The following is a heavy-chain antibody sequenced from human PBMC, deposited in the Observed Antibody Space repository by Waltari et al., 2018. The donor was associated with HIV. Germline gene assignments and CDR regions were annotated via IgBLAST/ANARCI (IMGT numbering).Heavy chain of an antibody. CDR1: GGSITSTNNY. CDR2: IYYTGAA. Sequence: QLQLWESGPGLVGASEALSLTCFVSGGSITSTNNYWGWIRQPPGEGLEWIGSIYYTGAAYYGPSLKSRVTISVDTSKNQFSLKLSSVTATDAVVYFCARAGRSFSSRPKTFDIWGPGTMVTVSS. CDR3: ARAGRSFSSRPKTFDI. J-gene: IGHJ3*02. V-gene: IGHV4-39*01. D-gene: IGHD3-10*01.